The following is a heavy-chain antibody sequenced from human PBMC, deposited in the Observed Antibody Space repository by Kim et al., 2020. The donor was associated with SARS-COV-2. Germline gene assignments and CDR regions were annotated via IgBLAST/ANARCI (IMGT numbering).Heavy chain of an antibody. CDR2: ISAYNGNT. J-gene: IGHJ6*02. CDR3: ARDSVFDCSGGSCSTSNYYYYYYGMDV. D-gene: IGHD2-15*01. Sequence: ASVKVSCKASGYTFTSYGISWVRQAPGQGLEWMGWISAYNGNTNYAQKLQGRVTMTTDTSTSTAYMELRSLRSDDTAVYYCARDSVFDCSGGSCSTSNYYYYYYGMDVWGQGTTVTVSS. V-gene: IGHV1-18*01. CDR1: GYTFTSYG.